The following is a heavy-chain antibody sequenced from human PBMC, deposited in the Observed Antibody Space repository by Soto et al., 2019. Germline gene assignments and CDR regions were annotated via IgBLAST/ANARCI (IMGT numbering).Heavy chain of an antibody. CDR2: INHSGGT. CDR1: GGSFSGYY. D-gene: IGHD3-3*01. Sequence: SETLSLTCAVYGGSFSGYYWSWIRRPPWKGLEWIGEINHSGGTNYNPSLKSRVTISVDTSKNQFYLKLSSVNAADTAVYYCARRVTIFGVVISNYYYYGMDVWGQGTTVT. CDR3: ARRVTIFGVVISNYYYYGMDV. J-gene: IGHJ6*02. V-gene: IGHV4-34*01.